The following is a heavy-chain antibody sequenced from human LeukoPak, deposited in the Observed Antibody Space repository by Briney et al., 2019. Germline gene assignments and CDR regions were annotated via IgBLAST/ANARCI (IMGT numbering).Heavy chain of an antibody. J-gene: IGHJ4*02. CDR2: IYYSGST. CDR1: GGSISSGGYY. D-gene: IGHD5-12*01. Sequence: NPSETLSLTCTVSGGSISSGGYYWSWIRQHPGKGLEWIGYIYYSGSTYYNPSLKSRVTISVDTSKNQFSLKLSSVTAADTAVYYCARDRRGYSGYDYFDYWGQGTLVTVSS. CDR3: ARDRRGYSGYDYFDY. V-gene: IGHV4-31*03.